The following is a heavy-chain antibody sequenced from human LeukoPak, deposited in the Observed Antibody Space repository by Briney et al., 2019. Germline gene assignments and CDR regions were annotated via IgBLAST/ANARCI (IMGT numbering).Heavy chain of an antibody. CDR2: IIPIFGTA. V-gene: IGHV1-69*06. Sequence: SVKVSCKASGGTFSSYAISWVRQAPGQGLEWMGGIIPIFGTANYAQKFQGRVTITADKSTSTAYMELSSLRSEDTAVYYCARGGDYSNYEYFDYWGQGTLVTVSS. D-gene: IGHD4-11*01. CDR3: ARGGDYSNYEYFDY. J-gene: IGHJ4*02. CDR1: GGTFSSYA.